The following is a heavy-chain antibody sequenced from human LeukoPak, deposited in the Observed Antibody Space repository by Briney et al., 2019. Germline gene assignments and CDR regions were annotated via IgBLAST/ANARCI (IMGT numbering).Heavy chain of an antibody. CDR1: GYTFTGYY. D-gene: IGHD3-3*01. CDR3: ARDHQNFWSGYINEYYFDY. Sequence: ASVKVSCKASGYTFTGYYMHWLRQAPAQGIEWMGWINPNSGGTNYAQKFQGRGTMTRDTSISTAYMELSRLRSDDTAVYYCARDHQNFWSGYINEYYFDYWGQGTLVTVSS. J-gene: IGHJ4*02. V-gene: IGHV1-2*02. CDR2: INPNSGGT.